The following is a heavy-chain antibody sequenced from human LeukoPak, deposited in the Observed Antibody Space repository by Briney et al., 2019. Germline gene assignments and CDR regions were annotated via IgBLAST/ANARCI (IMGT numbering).Heavy chain of an antibody. CDR2: IYTSGST. Sequence: SQTLSLTCTVSGGSISSGSYYWSWIRQPAGKGLEWIGRIYTSGSTNYNPSLKSRVTTSVDTSKNQFSLKLSSVTAADTAVYYCAREAVAAQEWFDPWGQGTLVTVSS. CDR3: AREAVAAQEWFDP. D-gene: IGHD6-19*01. J-gene: IGHJ5*02. CDR1: GGSISSGSYY. V-gene: IGHV4-61*02.